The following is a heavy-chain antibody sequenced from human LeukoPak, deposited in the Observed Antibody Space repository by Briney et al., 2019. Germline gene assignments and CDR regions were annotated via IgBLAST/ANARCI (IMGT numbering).Heavy chain of an antibody. CDR2: ISAYNGNT. J-gene: IGHJ3*02. D-gene: IGHD2/OR15-2a*01. Sequence: ASVKVSCKASGYTFTSYGISWVRQAPGQGLEWMGWISAYNGNTYFAQNLPGRVTMTTDTSTSTAYMELRSLRSDDTAVYYCAREEYCNSTTCYKAFDIWGQGTMVTVSS. CDR1: GYTFTSYG. V-gene: IGHV1-18*01. CDR3: AREEYCNSTTCYKAFDI.